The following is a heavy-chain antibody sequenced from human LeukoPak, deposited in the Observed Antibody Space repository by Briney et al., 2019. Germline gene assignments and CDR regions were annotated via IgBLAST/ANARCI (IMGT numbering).Heavy chain of an antibody. CDR3: ARTVGATSTSFDY. D-gene: IGHD1-26*01. J-gene: IGHJ4*02. V-gene: IGHV4-59*08. CDR1: GGSISGYY. Sequence: PSETLSLTCTVSGGSISGYYWSWIRQSPGKGLEWIGYISYSGSTNYNPSLKSRVTISVDTSKNQFSLRLRSVAAADTAVYYCARTVGATSTSFDYWGQGTLVTVSS. CDR2: ISYSGST.